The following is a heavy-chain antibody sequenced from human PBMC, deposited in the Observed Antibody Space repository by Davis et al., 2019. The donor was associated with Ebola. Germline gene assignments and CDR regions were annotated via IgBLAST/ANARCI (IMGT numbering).Heavy chain of an antibody. V-gene: IGHV3-23*01. CDR3: AKDTSNIWFDI. Sequence: GESLKISCAASGFTFDDFAMTWVRQAPGKGLEWVSTLGTSADAYYADSVKGRFTISRDNSKNTLYLQMNGLRVEDTAIYYCAKDTSNIWFDIWGQGTMVTVSS. CDR2: LGTSADA. J-gene: IGHJ3*02. CDR1: GFTFDDFA. D-gene: IGHD1-26*01.